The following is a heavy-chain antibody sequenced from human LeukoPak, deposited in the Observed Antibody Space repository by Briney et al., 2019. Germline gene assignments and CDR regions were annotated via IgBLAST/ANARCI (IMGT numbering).Heavy chain of an antibody. CDR3: ARDQGKYSHGQLDY. J-gene: IGHJ4*02. CDR1: EFTFSSYN. Sequence: PGGSLRLSCVASEFTFSSYNMTWVRQAPGKGLEYISYISNSGHNVYYADSVKGRFTISRDNAKSSLYLQVDSLRAEDTAVYYCARDQGKYSHGQLDYWGQGILVTVSA. V-gene: IGHV3-48*04. D-gene: IGHD5-18*01. CDR2: ISNSGHNV.